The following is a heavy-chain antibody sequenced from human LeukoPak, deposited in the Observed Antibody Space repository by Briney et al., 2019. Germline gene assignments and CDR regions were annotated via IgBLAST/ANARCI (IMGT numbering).Heavy chain of an antibody. J-gene: IGHJ4*02. D-gene: IGHD3/OR15-3a*01. CDR1: GHTFTSYA. CDR3: AKVDSANTYDY. V-gene: IGHV1-3*04. Sequence: ASVKVSCKASGHTFTSYAMHWVRQAPGQRLEWMGWINIGNGNTKSSQKFQDRVTITRDTSASTAYMELSSLRSEDTAVYYCAKVDSANTYDYWGQGTLVTVSS. CDR2: INIGNGNT.